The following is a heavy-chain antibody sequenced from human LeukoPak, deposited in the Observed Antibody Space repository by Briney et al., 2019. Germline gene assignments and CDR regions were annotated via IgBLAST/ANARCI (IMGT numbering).Heavy chain of an antibody. Sequence: SVKVSCKASGGTFSSYAISWVRQAPGQGLEWMGGIIPIFGTANYAQKFQGRVTITADESTSTAYMELSSLRSEGTAVYYCARERVGATTRGRSFDYWGQGTLVTVSS. CDR2: IIPIFGTA. D-gene: IGHD1-26*01. CDR1: GGTFSSYA. J-gene: IGHJ4*02. CDR3: ARERVGATTRGRSFDY. V-gene: IGHV1-69*13.